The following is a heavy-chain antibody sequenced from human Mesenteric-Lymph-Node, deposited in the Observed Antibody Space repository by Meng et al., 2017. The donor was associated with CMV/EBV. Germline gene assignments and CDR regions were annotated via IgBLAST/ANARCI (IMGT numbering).Heavy chain of an antibody. Sequence: QVQLQESGPGLVQPSDTLSLTCTVSGGSINTYYWSWIRQPPGKGLEWIGYIYRSGTISHNPSLKSRVAISLDTSKNQFSLKLTSVTAADTAVYYCARGSYGDDCGQGTLVTVSS. V-gene: IGHV4-59*01. J-gene: IGHJ4*02. D-gene: IGHD3-10*01. CDR3: ARGSYGDD. CDR2: IYRSGTI. CDR1: GGSINTYY.